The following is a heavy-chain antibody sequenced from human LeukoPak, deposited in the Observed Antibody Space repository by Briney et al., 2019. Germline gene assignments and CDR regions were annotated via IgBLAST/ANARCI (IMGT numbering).Heavy chain of an antibody. D-gene: IGHD6-19*01. Sequence: ASVKVSCKASGYTFTGYYMHWVRQAPGQGLEWMGRVDPKSGGTKCAQKFQGRVTMTSDTSISTGYMELSRLRSDDTAVYFCARWRGYASDWSGPFDDWGQGTLVTVSS. J-gene: IGHJ4*02. CDR2: VDPKSGGT. V-gene: IGHV1-2*02. CDR1: GYTFTGYY. CDR3: ARWRGYASDWSGPFDD.